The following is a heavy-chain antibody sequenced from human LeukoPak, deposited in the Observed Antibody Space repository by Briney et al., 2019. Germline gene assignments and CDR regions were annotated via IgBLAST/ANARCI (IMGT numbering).Heavy chain of an antibody. J-gene: IGHJ4*02. D-gene: IGHD4-17*01. CDR1: GFTFSSYA. CDR2: ISYDGSNK. Sequence: GGSLRLSCAASGFTFSSYAMHWVRQAPGKGLEWVAVISYDGSNKYYADSVKGRFTISRDNSKNTLYLQMNSLRAGDTAVYYCASIYDDYDRVFDYWGQGTLVTVSS. CDR3: ASIYDDYDRVFDY. V-gene: IGHV3-30*04.